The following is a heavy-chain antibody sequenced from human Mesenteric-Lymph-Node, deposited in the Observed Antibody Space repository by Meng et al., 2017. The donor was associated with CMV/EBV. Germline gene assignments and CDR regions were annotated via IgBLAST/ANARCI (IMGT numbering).Heavy chain of an antibody. V-gene: IGHV1-69*10. CDR2: IIPILGIA. J-gene: IGHJ4*02. CDR1: GGTFSSYA. Sequence: SVKVSCKASGGTFSSYAISWVRQAPGQGLEWMGGIIPILGIANYAQKFQGRVTITADKSTSTAYMELSSLRSEDTAVYYCARDYGSGSSNYFDYWGQGTLVTVS. D-gene: IGHD3-10*01. CDR3: ARDYGSGSSNYFDY.